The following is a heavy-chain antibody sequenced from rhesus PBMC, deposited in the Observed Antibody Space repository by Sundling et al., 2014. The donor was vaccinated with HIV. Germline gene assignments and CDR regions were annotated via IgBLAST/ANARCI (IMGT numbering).Heavy chain of an antibody. V-gene: IGHV4S9*01. CDR1: GGSISDNYY. Sequence: QVQLQESGPGLVKPSETLSLTCGVSGGSISDNYYWNWIRQPPGKGLEWIANIYGSSGNTYYNPSLKSRVTVSKDTSKNQFSLKLRFVTAADTAVYYCARDGQRGSWSGKHFDFWGQGALVTVSS. CDR3: ARDGQRGSWSGKHFDF. CDR2: IYGSSGNT. J-gene: IGHJ1*01. D-gene: IGHD6-13*01.